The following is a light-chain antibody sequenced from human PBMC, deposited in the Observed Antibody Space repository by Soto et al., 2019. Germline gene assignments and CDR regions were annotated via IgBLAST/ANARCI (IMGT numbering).Light chain of an antibody. CDR1: QSVSSY. CDR2: DAS. CDR3: QQRSNWPVT. J-gene: IGKJ1*01. V-gene: IGKV3-11*01. Sequence: EIVLTQSPDILSLSPGERATVSCRASQSVSSYLAWYQQKPGQAPRLLIYDASNRATVIPARFSGSESGTDFTLTISSLEPEDFAVYYCQQRSNWPVTFGQGTRVEIK.